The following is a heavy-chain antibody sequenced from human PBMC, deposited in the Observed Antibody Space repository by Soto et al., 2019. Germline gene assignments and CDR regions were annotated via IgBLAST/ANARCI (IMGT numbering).Heavy chain of an antibody. Sequence: GGSLRLSCAASGFTFSSYSMNWVRQAPGKGLEWVSSISSSSSYIYYADSVKGRFTISRDNAKNSLYLQMNSLRAEDTAVYYCARALGLDYGPLGWFDPWGQGTLVTVSS. D-gene: IGHD3-10*01. J-gene: IGHJ5*02. CDR1: GFTFSSYS. CDR2: ISSSSSYI. V-gene: IGHV3-21*01. CDR3: ARALGLDYGPLGWFDP.